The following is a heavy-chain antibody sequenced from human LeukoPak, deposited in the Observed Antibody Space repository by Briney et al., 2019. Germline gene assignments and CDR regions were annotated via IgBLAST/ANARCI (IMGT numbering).Heavy chain of an antibody. CDR2: INPNSGGT. CDR3: ARSRITMVRGVINVGDY. V-gene: IGHV1-2*02. CDR1: GYTFTGYY. J-gene: IGHJ4*02. D-gene: IGHD3-10*01. Sequence: ASVRVSCKASGYTFTGYYMHWVRQAPGQGLEWMGWINPNSGGTNYAQTFQGRVTMTRDTSISTAYMELSRLRSDDTAVYYCARSRITMVRGVINVGDYWGQGTLVTVSS.